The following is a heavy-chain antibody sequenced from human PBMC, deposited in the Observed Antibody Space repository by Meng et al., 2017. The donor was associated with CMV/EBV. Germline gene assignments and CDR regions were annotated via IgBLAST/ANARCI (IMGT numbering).Heavy chain of an antibody. V-gene: IGHV1-8*03. D-gene: IGHD6-6*01. J-gene: IGHJ4*02. CDR2: MNPNSGNT. CDR1: GYTFTSYD. CDR3: ASVKRNIAARRTWYYFDY. Sequence: ASVKVSCKASGYTFTSYDINWVRQATGQGLEWMGWMNPNSGNTGYAQKLQGRVTITRNTSISTAYMELSSLKSDDTAVYYCASVKRNIAARRTWYYFDYWGQGTLVTVSS.